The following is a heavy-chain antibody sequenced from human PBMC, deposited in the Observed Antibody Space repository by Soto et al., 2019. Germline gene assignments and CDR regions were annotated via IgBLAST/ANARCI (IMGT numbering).Heavy chain of an antibody. CDR3: ARGFPWRCSSTSCYMFRGGDAFDI. D-gene: IGHD2-2*02. V-gene: IGHV4-61*01. CDR1: GGSVSSGSYY. J-gene: IGHJ3*02. Sequence: PSETLSLTCTVSGGSVSSGSYYWSWIRQPPGKGLEWIGYIYYSGSTNYNPSLKSRVTISVDTSKNQFSLKLSSVTAADTAVYYCARGFPWRCSSTSCYMFRGGDAFDIWGQGTMVTVSS. CDR2: IYYSGST.